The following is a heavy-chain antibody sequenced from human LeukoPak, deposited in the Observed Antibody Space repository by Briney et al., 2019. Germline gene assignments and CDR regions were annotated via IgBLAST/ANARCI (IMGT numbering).Heavy chain of an antibody. CDR1: GFTFSSFT. J-gene: IGHJ3*02. CDR3: ARRSTRDLSAFDI. V-gene: IGHV3-48*01. CDR2: ISSSSSSI. Sequence: GGSLRLSCAASGFTFSSFTMNWVRRAPGKGLEWLSYISSSSSSIYYADSVKGRFTISRDNAKNSLYLQMNSLRAEDTAVYYCARRSTRDLSAFDIWGPGTMVTVSS. D-gene: IGHD3-16*02.